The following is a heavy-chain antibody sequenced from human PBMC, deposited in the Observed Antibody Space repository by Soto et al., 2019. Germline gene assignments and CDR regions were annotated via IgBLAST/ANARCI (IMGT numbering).Heavy chain of an antibody. CDR2: MNPNSGNT. V-gene: IGHV1-8*01. CDR3: ARDLDSSGYYWHSRNAFAI. D-gene: IGHD3-22*01. CDR1: GYTFTSYD. J-gene: IGHJ3*02. Sequence: ASVKVSCKASGYTFTSYDINRVRQATGQGLEWMGWMNPNSGNTGYAQKFQGRVTMTRNTSISTAYMELSSLRSEDTAAYYCARDLDSSGYYWHSRNAFAIPGQRTMVTVSS.